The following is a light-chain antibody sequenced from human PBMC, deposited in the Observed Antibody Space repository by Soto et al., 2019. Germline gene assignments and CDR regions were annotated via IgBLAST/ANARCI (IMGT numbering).Light chain of an antibody. J-gene: IGKJ5*01. Sequence: IQMTQSPSSLSASVVDRVTITCQASQDISKNLNWYQQKPGKAPKLLIYDASSLQTGVPSRFSGSGSATHFTSAISSLQPEDVATYYCEQYDNLLPITFGQGTRLEIK. V-gene: IGKV1-33*01. CDR2: DAS. CDR1: QDISKN. CDR3: EQYDNLLPIT.